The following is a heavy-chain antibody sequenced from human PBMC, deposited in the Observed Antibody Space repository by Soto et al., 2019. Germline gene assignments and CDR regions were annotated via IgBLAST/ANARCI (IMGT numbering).Heavy chain of an antibody. CDR1: GYTFTGYY. J-gene: IGHJ6*02. CDR3: ARSGGGIAAAVHYYYYCMDV. CDR2: INPNSGGT. Sequence: ASVKVSCKASGYTFTGYYMHWVRQAPGQGLEWMGWINPNSGGTNYAQKFQGRVTMTRDTSISTAYMELSRLRSDDTAVYYCARSGGGIAAAVHYYYYCMDVWGQGTTVTVSS. D-gene: IGHD6-13*01. V-gene: IGHV1-2*02.